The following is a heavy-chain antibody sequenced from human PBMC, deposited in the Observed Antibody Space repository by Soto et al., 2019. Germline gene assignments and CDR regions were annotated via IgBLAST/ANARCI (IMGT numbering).Heavy chain of an antibody. Sequence: QVQLVQSGAEVKKPGASVNVSCEASGYTFTGSSIHWVRQAPGQGLEWMGYINPNSGDTIFAQKFQGRVTMTRDTSISTAYMELSRVASDDTAVYYCARDLTGDANYWGQGTLVTVSS. CDR3: ARDLTGDANY. CDR1: GYTFTGSS. J-gene: IGHJ4*02. V-gene: IGHV1-2*02. D-gene: IGHD7-27*01. CDR2: INPNSGDT.